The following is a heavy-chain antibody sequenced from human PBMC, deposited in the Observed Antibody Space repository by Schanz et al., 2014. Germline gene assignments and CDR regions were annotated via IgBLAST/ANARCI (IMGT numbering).Heavy chain of an antibody. CDR2: FNDGGVNK. D-gene: IGHD6-13*01. V-gene: IGHV3-23*01. CDR1: GFSLDIFA. CDR3: AKAQGSSFDS. Sequence: EVHLLESGGGLVEPGGSLRLSCATSGFSLDIFAVSWVRQAPGKGLEWVSSFNDGGVNKYYADSVKGRFTISSDNSKSTLCLRMSSLRAEDTAVYYCAKAQGSSFDSWGQGTLVTVSS. J-gene: IGHJ4*02.